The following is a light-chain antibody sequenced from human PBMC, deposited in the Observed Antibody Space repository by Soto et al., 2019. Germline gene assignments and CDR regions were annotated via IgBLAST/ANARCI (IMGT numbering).Light chain of an antibody. CDR3: CSYGGSYSHVV. Sequence: QSALTQPRSVSGSPGQSVTISCTGTSSDVGGYNYVSWYQQHPGKAPKLMIDDVSKRPSGVPDRFSGSKSGNTASLTSAGHQAEDEADDYCCSYGGSYSHVVFGGGTKLTVL. V-gene: IGLV2-11*01. CDR2: DVS. CDR1: SSDVGGYNY. J-gene: IGLJ2*01.